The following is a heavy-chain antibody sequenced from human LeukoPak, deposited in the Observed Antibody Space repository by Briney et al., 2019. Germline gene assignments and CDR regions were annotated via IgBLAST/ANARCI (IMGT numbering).Heavy chain of an antibody. CDR1: GLTFSSYS. J-gene: IGHJ4*02. V-gene: IGHV3-7*01. CDR3: AREGGGNIVVVPAARCSGGSCYFDY. D-gene: IGHD2-2*01. CDR2: IREDASGT. Sequence: PGGSLRLSCAVSGLTFSSYSMNWVRPAPGKGLEWVANIREDASGTNHMDSGKGRFTISRDNAKNPLFLQMNSLRAEDTAVYYCAREGGGNIVVVPAARCSGGSCYFDYWGEGTLVTVSS.